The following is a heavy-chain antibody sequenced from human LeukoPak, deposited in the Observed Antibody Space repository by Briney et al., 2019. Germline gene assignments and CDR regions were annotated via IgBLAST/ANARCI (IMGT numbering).Heavy chain of an antibody. V-gene: IGHV4-59*08. D-gene: IGHD2-21*02. CDR1: GGSISSYY. J-gene: IGHJ4*02. CDR2: IYYSGST. CDR3: ASVVGDYYFDY. Sequence: TASETLSLTCTVSGGSISSYYWSWIRQPPVKGLEWIGYIYYSGSTNYNPSLKSRVTISVDTSKNQFSLKLSSVTAADTAVYYCASVVGDYYFDYWGQGTLVTVSS.